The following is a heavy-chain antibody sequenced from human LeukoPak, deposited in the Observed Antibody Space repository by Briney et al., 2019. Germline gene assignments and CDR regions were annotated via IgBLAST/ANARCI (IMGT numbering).Heavy chain of an antibody. J-gene: IGHJ4*02. CDR1: GFTFSSYV. CDR3: AKIPPGPTC. CDR2: ISDGGGNT. V-gene: IGHV3-23*01. Sequence: PGGSLRLSCAASGFTFSSYVMSWVRQAPGKGLGWVSSISDGGGNTYYADSVKGRFTISRDNSKNTLYLQMNRLRAEDTAVYFCAKIPPGPTCWGQGTLVTVSS.